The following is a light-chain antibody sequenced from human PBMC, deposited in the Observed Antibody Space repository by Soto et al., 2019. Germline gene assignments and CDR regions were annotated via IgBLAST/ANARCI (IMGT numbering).Light chain of an antibody. CDR2: GAS. J-gene: IGKJ1*01. CDR3: QQYGSSPPWT. V-gene: IGKV3-20*01. CDR1: QSVSSSY. Sequence: EIVLTQSPGTLSLSPGERATLSCRASQSVSSSYLAWYQQKPGQAPRLLIYGASSRATVIPDRFSGSGSGTDFTLTISRLEPEDFAVYYCQQYGSSPPWTFGQGTKVESK.